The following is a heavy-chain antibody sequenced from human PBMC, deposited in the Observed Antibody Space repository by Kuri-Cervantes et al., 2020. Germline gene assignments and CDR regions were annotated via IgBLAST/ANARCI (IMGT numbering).Heavy chain of an antibody. CDR2: IYYSGST. D-gene: IGHD2-21*02. Sequence: ESLKISCTVSGGSISSSSYYWGWIRQPPGKGLEWIGSIYYSGSTYYNPSLKSRVTISVDTSKNQFSLKLSSLTAADTAVYYCARNLETVTAGYWYFDLWGRGTLVTVSS. CDR1: GGSISSSSYY. J-gene: IGHJ2*01. V-gene: IGHV4-39*07. CDR3: ARNLETVTAGYWYFDL.